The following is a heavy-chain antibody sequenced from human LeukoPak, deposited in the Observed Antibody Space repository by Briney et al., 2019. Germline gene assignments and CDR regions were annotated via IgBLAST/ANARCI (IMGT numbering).Heavy chain of an antibody. CDR3: ARVYSSGTYFDY. V-gene: IGHV1-69*06. CDR2: IIPIFGTA. Sequence: SVKVSCKASGGTFSSYAISWVRQAPGQGLEWMGGIIPIFGTANYAQKFQGRVTIIADKSTSTAYMELSSLRSEDTAVYYCARVYSSGTYFDYWGQGTLVTVSS. J-gene: IGHJ4*02. D-gene: IGHD3-10*01. CDR1: GGTFSSYA.